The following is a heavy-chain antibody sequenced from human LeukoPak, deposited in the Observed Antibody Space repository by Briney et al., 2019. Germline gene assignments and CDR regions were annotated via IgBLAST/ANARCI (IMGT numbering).Heavy chain of an antibody. J-gene: IGHJ4*02. V-gene: IGHV3-7*01. Sequence: PGGSLRLSCAASGFTFSSYWMSWVRQAPGKGLEWVANIKQDGSEKYYVDSVKGRFTISRDNAKNSLYLQMNSLRAEDTAVYYCARAKNRIAARLFDYWGQGTLVTVSS. CDR2: IKQDGSEK. CDR3: ARAKNRIAARLFDY. D-gene: IGHD6-6*01. CDR1: GFTFSSYW.